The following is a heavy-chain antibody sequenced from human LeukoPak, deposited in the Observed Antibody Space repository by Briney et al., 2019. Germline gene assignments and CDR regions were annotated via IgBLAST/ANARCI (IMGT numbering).Heavy chain of an antibody. D-gene: IGHD2-15*01. Sequence: GGSLRLSSEASGFTFNNAWMSWVRQAPGKGLEWVGRIKSKSDGGTTDDAAPVKGRFTISRDDSRNTLYLQMNSLKTEDTAVYYCTTDSGLKFDYWGQGTLVTVSS. J-gene: IGHJ4*02. CDR1: GFTFNNAW. V-gene: IGHV3-15*01. CDR2: IKSKSDGGTT. CDR3: TTDSGLKFDY.